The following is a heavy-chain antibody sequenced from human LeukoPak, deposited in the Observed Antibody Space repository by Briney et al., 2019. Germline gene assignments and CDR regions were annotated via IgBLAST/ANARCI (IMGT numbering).Heavy chain of an antibody. CDR3: ARQANSYWFDP. J-gene: IGHJ5*02. CDR1: GSSFTSYW. Sequence: GASLKISCKGSGSSFTSYWIGWVRQAPGQGLEWMGRISAYNGNTNYAQKLQGRVTMTTDTSTSTAYMELRSLRSDDTAVYYCARQANSYWFDPWGQGTLVTVSS. D-gene: IGHD5-18*01. CDR2: ISAYNGNT. V-gene: IGHV1-18*04.